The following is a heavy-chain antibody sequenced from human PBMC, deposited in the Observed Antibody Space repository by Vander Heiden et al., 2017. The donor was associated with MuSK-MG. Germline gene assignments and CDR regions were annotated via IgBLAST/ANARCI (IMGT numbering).Heavy chain of an antibody. CDR1: GLSFSGSA. J-gene: IGHJ4*02. Sequence: EVQLVESGGGLVQRGGSLKLSCVVSGLSFSGSAIHGVRQASGKGLEWVGRIRSKGNSYATTYAESVKGRCTISRDDSNNTAYLQMNSLKTEDTAIYYCLAGTYGGQGTLVTVSS. D-gene: IGHD1-7*01. CDR2: IRSKGNSYAT. CDR3: LAGTY. V-gene: IGHV3-73*02.